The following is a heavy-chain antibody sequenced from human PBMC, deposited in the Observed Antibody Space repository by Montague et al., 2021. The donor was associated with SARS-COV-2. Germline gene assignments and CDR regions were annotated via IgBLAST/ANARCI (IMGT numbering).Heavy chain of an antibody. V-gene: IGHV3-53*01. D-gene: IGHD3-9*01. CDR2: IYSGGST. CDR1: GFTVSSNY. J-gene: IGHJ4*02. CDR3: ARDPHYDILTGYYNY. Sequence: SLRLSCAASGFTVSSNYMSWVRQAPGKGLEWVSVIYSGGSTYYADSVKGRFTISRDNAKNSLYLQMNSLRAEDTAVYYCARDPHYDILTGYYNYWGQGTLVTVSS.